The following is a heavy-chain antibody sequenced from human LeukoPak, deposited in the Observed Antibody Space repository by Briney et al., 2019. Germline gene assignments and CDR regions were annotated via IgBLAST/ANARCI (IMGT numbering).Heavy chain of an antibody. CDR1: GYPVSTSNYY. J-gene: IGHJ4*02. V-gene: IGHV4-39*07. CDR3: ARGFRGDNFDY. CDR2: VYYNGGA. D-gene: IGHD7-27*01. Sequence: RASETLSLTCTVSGYPVSTSNYYWGWVRQPPGKGLEWLGSVYYNGGAFYIPSLKSRVTISVDTSKNQFSLNLTSVTAADTAVYYCARGFRGDNFDYWGQGTLVTVSS.